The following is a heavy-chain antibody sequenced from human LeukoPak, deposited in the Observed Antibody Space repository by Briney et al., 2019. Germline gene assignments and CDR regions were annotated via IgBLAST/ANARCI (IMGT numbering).Heavy chain of an antibody. CDR1: GGSISDYY. D-gene: IGHD6-19*01. CDR2: IYYSGST. CDR3: ARPRMPYSSGWYSIDY. V-gene: IGHV4-59*08. Sequence: PSETLSLTCTVSGGSISDYYWSWIRQPPGKGLEWIGYIYYSGSTNYNPSLKSRVTILVDTSKNQFSLKLSSVTAADTAVYYCARPRMPYSSGWYSIDYWGQGTLVTVSS. J-gene: IGHJ4*02.